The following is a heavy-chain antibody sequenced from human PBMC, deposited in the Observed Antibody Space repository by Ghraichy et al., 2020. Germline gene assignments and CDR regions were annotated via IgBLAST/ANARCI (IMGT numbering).Heavy chain of an antibody. V-gene: IGHV1-18*01. D-gene: IGHD3-3*01. CDR3: ARSDPPPANYDFWSGYYISYYYGMDV. Sequence: ASVKVSCKASGYNFTSYVISWVRQAPGQGLEWMGWISAYNGNTNYAQKLQGRVTMTTDTSTSTAYMELRSLRSDDTAVYYCARSDPPPANYDFWSGYYISYYYGMDVWGQG. CDR1: GYNFTSYV. J-gene: IGHJ6*02. CDR2: ISAYNGNT.